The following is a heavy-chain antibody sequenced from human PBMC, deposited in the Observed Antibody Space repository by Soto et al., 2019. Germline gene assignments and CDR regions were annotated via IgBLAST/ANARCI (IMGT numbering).Heavy chain of an antibody. J-gene: IGHJ5*02. CDR3: ARDTNSLDL. CDR1: SYSISSGFF. Sequence: SXTLSLACVVSSYSISSGFFWAWIRQPPGKGLEWVGSIYHTGDTHYNPSLRSQVSMSVDTSKNHFSLRLTYLTAADTAVYFCARDTNSLDLWGQGILVTV. CDR2: IYHTGDT. D-gene: IGHD2-8*01. V-gene: IGHV4-38-2*02.